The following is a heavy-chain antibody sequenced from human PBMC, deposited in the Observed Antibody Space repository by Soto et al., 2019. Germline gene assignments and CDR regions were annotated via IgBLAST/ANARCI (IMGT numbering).Heavy chain of an antibody. CDR3: AKDIVSGISGWYVFDY. J-gene: IGHJ4*02. CDR1: GFTFDDYA. D-gene: IGHD6-19*01. V-gene: IGHV3-9*01. Sequence: EVQLVESGGGLVQPGRSLRLSCAASGFTFDDYAMHWVRQAPGKGLEWVSGISWNSGSIGYADSVKGRFTISRDNAKNSLYLQMNSLRAEDTALYYCAKDIVSGISGWYVFDYWGQGTLVTVSS. CDR2: ISWNSGSI.